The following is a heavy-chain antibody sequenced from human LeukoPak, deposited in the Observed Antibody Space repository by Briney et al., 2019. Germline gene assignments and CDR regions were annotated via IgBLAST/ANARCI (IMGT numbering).Heavy chain of an antibody. Sequence: PSQTLSLTCTVSGGSISSGSYYWSWIRQPAGTGLEWIGRIYTSGSTNYNPSLKSRVTISVDTSKNQFSLKLSSVTAADTAVYYCARVHYNWFDPWGQGTLVTVSS. CDR2: IYTSGST. J-gene: IGHJ5*02. CDR1: GGSISSGSYY. V-gene: IGHV4-61*02. CDR3: ARVHYNWFDP.